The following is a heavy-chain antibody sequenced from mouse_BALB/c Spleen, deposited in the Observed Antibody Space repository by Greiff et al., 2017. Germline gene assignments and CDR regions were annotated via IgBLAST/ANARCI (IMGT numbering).Heavy chain of an antibody. CDR3: ARGESAWAAF. V-gene: IGHV1-82*01. J-gene: IGHJ3*01. CDR2: IYPGDGDT. Sequence: VKLQESGPELVKPGASVKISCKASGYAFSSSWMNWVKQRPGQGLEWIGRIYPGDGDTNYNGKFKGKATLTADKSSSTAYMQLSSLTSVDSAVYFCARGESAWAAFWGDGALGTVSA. CDR1: GYAFSSSW.